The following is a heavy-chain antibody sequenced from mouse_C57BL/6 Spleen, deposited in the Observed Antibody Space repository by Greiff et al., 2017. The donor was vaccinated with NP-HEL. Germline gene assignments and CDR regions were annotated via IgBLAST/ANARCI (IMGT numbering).Heavy chain of an antibody. J-gene: IGHJ4*01. Sequence: VQLQQSGPELVKPGASVKISCKASGYSFTGYYMNWVKQSPEKSLEWIGEINPSTGGTTYNQKFKAKATLTVDKSSSTAYMQLKSLTSEDSAVYYCARLLRYAMDYWGQGTSVTVSS. CDR1: GYSFTGYY. CDR2: INPSTGGT. V-gene: IGHV1-42*01. CDR3: ARLLRYAMDY. D-gene: IGHD1-1*01.